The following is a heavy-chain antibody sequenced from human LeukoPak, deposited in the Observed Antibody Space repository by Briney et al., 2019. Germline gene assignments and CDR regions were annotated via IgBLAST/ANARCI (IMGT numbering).Heavy chain of an antibody. J-gene: IGHJ4*02. CDR2: ISSSSSTI. CDR1: GFTFSSYS. Sequence: PGGSLRLSCAASGFTFSSYSMNWVRQAPGKGLEWVSYISSSSSTIYYADSVKGRFTISRDNAKNSLYLQMNSLRAEDTAVYYCASPEEQLGQNNDYWGQGTLVTVSS. D-gene: IGHD6-13*01. CDR3: ASPEEQLGQNNDY. V-gene: IGHV3-48*04.